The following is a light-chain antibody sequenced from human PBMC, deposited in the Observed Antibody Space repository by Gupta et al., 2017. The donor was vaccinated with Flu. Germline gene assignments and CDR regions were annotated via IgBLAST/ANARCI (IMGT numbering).Light chain of an antibody. CDR2: LGS. J-gene: IGKJ1*01. CDR1: ESLLHSNGYDY. Sequence: DIVVTQSPLSLSVSLGEPASITCRSSESLLHSNGYDYLDWYLQRPGQSPQLLIYLGSDRASGVPDRFSGSGSGTEFILKSSRVEPEDAGVYYCMQALQTPPWTFGQGTKLEIK. V-gene: IGKV2-28*01. CDR3: MQALQTPPWT.